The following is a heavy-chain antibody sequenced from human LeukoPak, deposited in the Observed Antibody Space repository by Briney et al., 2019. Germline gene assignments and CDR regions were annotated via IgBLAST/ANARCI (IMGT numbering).Heavy chain of an antibody. CDR3: AKLYTSSWYDDY. Sequence: SGGSLRLSCAASGFTFSNSAMNWVGQAPGKGLEWVSTISGGGSSTYYADSVKGRFTISRDNSKNTLYLQMNSLRAEDTAVYYCAKLYTSSWYDDYWGQGTLVTVSS. CDR1: GFTFSNSA. CDR2: ISGGGSST. J-gene: IGHJ4*02. D-gene: IGHD6-13*01. V-gene: IGHV3-23*01.